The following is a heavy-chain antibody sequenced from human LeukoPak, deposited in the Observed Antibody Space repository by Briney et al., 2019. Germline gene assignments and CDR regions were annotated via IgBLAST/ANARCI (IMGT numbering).Heavy chain of an antibody. D-gene: IGHD5-18*01. CDR2: ISGSGGST. CDR3: AKGGGYSYLDGYYFDY. V-gene: IGHV3-23*01. J-gene: IGHJ4*02. CDR1: GFTFSSYA. Sequence: PGGSLRLSCAASGFTFSSYAMSWVRQAPGKGLEWVSAISGSGGSTYYADSVKGRFTISRDNSKNTLYLQMNSLRAEDTAVYYCAKGGGYSYLDGYYFDYWGQGTLVTVSS.